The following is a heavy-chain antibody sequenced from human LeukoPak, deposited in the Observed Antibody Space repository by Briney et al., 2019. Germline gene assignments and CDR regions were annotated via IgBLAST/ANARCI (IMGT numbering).Heavy chain of an antibody. V-gene: IGHV3-53*01. CDR3: TRLALVTTSGAFSDY. CDR2: LYSGGNT. Sequence: GWSLRLSCAASGFTFSSTSMSWVRQAPGKGLEWVSVLYSGGNTYHADSVKGRFTISRDNSKNTLYLQMNSLSAEDTAVYYCTRLALVTTSGAFSDYWGQGTLVTVSS. CDR1: GFTFSSTS. J-gene: IGHJ4*02. D-gene: IGHD4-17*01.